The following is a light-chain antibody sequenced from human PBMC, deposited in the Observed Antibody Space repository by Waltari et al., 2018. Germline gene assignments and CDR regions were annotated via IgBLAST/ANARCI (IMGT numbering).Light chain of an antibody. J-gene: IGLJ2*01. CDR2: DVS. CDR3: CSYAGSSTFYVV. V-gene: IGLV2-23*02. Sequence: QSALTQPASVSGSPGPSLTLSCPGTSSDVGGFNHVSRSQQHPGKAPKLMIYDVSKRPSGVSNRFSGSKSGNTASLTISGLQAEDEADYYCCSYAGSSTFYVVFGGGTKLTVL. CDR1: SSDVGGFNH.